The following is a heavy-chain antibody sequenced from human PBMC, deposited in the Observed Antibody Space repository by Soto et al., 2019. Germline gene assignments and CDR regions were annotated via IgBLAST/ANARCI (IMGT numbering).Heavy chain of an antibody. Sequence: PSETLSLTCAVYGGSFSGYYWSWIRQPPGKGLEWIGEINHSGSTNYNPSLKSRVTISVDTSKNQFSLKLSSVTAADTVVFYCASHIVVVVAATQDWFDPWGQGTLVTVSS. CDR3: ASHIVVVVAATQDWFDP. D-gene: IGHD2-15*01. CDR2: INHSGST. V-gene: IGHV4-34*01. J-gene: IGHJ5*02. CDR1: GGSFSGYY.